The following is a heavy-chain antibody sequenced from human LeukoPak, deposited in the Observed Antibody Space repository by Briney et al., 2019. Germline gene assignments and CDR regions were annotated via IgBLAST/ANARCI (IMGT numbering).Heavy chain of an antibody. CDR1: GDSISSSNW. D-gene: IGHD1-26*01. CDR3: AGLRVGATTGPIDYYYMDV. CDR2: IYHSGST. J-gene: IGHJ6*03. Sequence: SETLSLTCAVSGDSISSSNWWSWVRQPPGKGLEWIGEIYHSGSTNYNPSLKGRVTILVDKSNNQFSLKLSSVTAADTAVYYCAGLRVGATTGPIDYYYMDVWGKGTTVTVSS. V-gene: IGHV4-4*02.